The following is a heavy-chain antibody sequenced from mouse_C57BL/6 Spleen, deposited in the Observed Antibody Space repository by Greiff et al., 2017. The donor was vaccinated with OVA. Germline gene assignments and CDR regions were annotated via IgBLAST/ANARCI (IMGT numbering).Heavy chain of an antibody. V-gene: IGHV5-16*01. J-gene: IGHJ1*03. CDR3: AREALFITTVVARYFDV. D-gene: IGHD1-1*01. CDR2: INYDGSST. Sequence: EVMLVESEGGLVQPGSSMKLSCTASGFTFSDYYMAWVRQVPEKGLEWVANINYDGSSTYYLDSLKSRFIISRDNAKNILYLQMSSLKSEYTATYYCAREALFITTVVARYFDVWGTGTTVTVSS. CDR1: GFTFSDYY.